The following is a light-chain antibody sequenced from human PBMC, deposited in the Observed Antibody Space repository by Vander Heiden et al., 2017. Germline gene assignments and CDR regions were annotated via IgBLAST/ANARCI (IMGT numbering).Light chain of an antibody. CDR1: SSDVGSYNL. Sequence: QPALTQPASASGSPGQSIPISCTGTSSDVGSYNLVTWYQQHPGKAPKLIIYDVSKRPSGVSNRFSGSKSGNTASLTISGLQAEDEADYYCCSYAGSSTCVVFGGGTKLTVL. CDR3: CSYAGSSTCVV. J-gene: IGLJ2*01. CDR2: DVS. V-gene: IGLV2-23*02.